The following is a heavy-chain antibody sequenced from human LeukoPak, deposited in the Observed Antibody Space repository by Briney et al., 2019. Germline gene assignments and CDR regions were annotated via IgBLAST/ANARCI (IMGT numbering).Heavy chain of an antibody. D-gene: IGHD3-10*01. V-gene: IGHV5-51*01. CDR3: ARPFYGSGSYSPDAFDI. CDR1: GYSFTSYW. CDR2: IYPGDSDT. J-gene: IGHJ3*02. Sequence: GESLKISCKGSGYSFTSYWIGWVRQLPGKGLEWMGIIYPGDSDTRYSPSFQGQVTISADKSISTAYLQWSSLKASDTAMYYCARPFYGSGSYSPDAFDIWGQGTMVTVSS.